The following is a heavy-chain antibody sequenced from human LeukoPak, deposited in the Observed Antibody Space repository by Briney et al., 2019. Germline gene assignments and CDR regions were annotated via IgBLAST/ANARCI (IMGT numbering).Heavy chain of an antibody. CDR1: GGSISSSSYY. D-gene: IGHD3-9*01. Sequence: SDTLSLTCTVSGGSISSSSYYWGWIRQPPGKGLEWIGSFDHTGTTYYTPSLKRRVTTSVDTSNNQFSLRLSSVTAADTAVYYCARWVDLTVYWGRGTLVTVSS. CDR2: FDHTGTT. V-gene: IGHV4-39*01. CDR3: ARWVDLTVY. J-gene: IGHJ4*02.